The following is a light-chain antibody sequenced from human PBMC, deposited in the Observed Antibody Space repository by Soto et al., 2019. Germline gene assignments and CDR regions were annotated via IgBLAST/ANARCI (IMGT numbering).Light chain of an antibody. J-gene: IGLJ1*01. V-gene: IGLV2-8*01. Sequence: QSALTPPPSASGSPGQSVTISCTGTSSDVGGYNSVSWYQHHPGKAPKLMIYEVNKRPSGVPDRFSGSKSANTASLTVSGLQAEDEADYYCSSYAGSNNYVFGTGTKVTVL. CDR2: EVN. CDR3: SSYAGSNNYV. CDR1: SSDVGGYNS.